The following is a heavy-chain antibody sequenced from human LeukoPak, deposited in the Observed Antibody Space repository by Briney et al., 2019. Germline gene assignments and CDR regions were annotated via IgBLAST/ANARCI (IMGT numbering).Heavy chain of an antibody. D-gene: IGHD3-16*02. V-gene: IGHV1-69*13. CDR1: GGTFSSYA. CDR2: IIPIFGTA. Sequence: SVKVSCKASGGTFSSYAISWVRQAPGQGLEWMGGIIPIFGTANYAQKFQGRVTITADESTSTAYMELSSLRSEDTAAYYCARGRTFGGVIVSDFDYWGQGTLVTVSS. J-gene: IGHJ4*02. CDR3: ARGRTFGGVIVSDFDY.